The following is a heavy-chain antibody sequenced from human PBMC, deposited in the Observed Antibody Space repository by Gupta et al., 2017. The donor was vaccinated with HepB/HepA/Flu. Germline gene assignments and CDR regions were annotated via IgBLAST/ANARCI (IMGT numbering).Heavy chain of an antibody. CDR2: NHYAGSS. V-gene: IGHV4-59*01. CDR3: AGGACSYDWRYYFDY. Sequence: QVHLQESGPGLVKPSETLSLTCTVSGASITDYHCSGIRQRPGKVLEWIGTNHYAGSSDYNPSLKSRLTISVDTSKNQFSLNLNSMTTADTALYFCAGGACSYDWRYYFDYWGQVLLVTVSS. CDR1: GASITDYH. D-gene: IGHD3-16*01. J-gene: IGHJ4*02.